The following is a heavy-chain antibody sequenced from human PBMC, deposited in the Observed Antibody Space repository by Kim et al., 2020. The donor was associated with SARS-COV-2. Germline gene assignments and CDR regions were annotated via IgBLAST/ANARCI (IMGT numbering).Heavy chain of an antibody. V-gene: IGHV3-64D*06. Sequence: GGSLRLSCSASGFTFSSYAMHWVRQAPGKGLEYVSAISSNGGSTYYADSVKGRFTISRDNSKNTLYLQMSSLRAEDTAVYYCVKDILYCSSTSCYKNYYYYGMDVWGQGTTVTVSS. CDR3: VKDILYCSSTSCYKNYYYYGMDV. CDR2: ISSNGGST. CDR1: GFTFSSYA. D-gene: IGHD2-2*02. J-gene: IGHJ6*02.